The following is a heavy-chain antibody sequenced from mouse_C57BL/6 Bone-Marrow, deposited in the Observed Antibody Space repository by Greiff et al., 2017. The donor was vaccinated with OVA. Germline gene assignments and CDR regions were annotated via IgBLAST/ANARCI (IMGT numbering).Heavy chain of an antibody. CDR3: ARERLYTNYGGGFAY. D-gene: IGHD2-5*01. V-gene: IGHV3-5*01. CDR1: GISITTGNYR. Sequence: VQLQQSGPGLVKPSQTVFLTCTVTGISITTGNYRWSWIRQFPGNKLEWIGYIYYSGTITYNPSLTSRTTITRDTPKNQFFLEMNSLTAEDTATYYCARERLYTNYGGGFAYWGQGTLVTVSA. CDR2: IYYSGTI. J-gene: IGHJ3*01.